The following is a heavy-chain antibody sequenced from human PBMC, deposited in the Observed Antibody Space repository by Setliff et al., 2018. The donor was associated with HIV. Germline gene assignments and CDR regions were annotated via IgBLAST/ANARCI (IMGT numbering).Heavy chain of an antibody. CDR2: INPGGGNT. D-gene: IGHD3-3*01. Sequence: ASVKVSCKASGYSFTTYYIHWMRQAPGQGLEWLAVINPGGGNTNYAQKFQGRVTVTRDTSTSTVYMELNSLRPEDTAVYYCARGAYYDFWSGFESGFDYWGQGTLVTVSS. V-gene: IGHV1-46*01. CDR3: ARGAYYDFWSGFESGFDY. CDR1: GYSFTTYY. J-gene: IGHJ4*02.